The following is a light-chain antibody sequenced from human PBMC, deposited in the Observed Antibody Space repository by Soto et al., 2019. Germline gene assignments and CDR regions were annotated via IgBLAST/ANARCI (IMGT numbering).Light chain of an antibody. J-gene: IGLJ2*01. V-gene: IGLV1-40*01. CDR1: SSNIGAGYD. CDR3: QAYDSSLSGAV. CDR2: GNS. Sequence: QLVLTQPPSVSGAPGQRVTISCTGSSSNIGAGYDVHWYQQLPGTAPKLLIYGNSNRPSGGPARFSGTKSGTSASLAISGLQAEDEADYDCQAYDSSLSGAVFGGGTKLTV.